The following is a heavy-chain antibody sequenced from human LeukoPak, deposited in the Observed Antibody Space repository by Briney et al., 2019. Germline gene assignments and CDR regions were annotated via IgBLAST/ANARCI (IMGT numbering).Heavy chain of an antibody. CDR2: ISSSSSYI. D-gene: IGHD2/OR15-2a*01. CDR1: GFTFSSYS. CDR3: AKLGVWAFYYFDY. J-gene: IGHJ4*02. V-gene: IGHV3-21*04. Sequence: PGGSLRLSCAASGFTFSSYSMNWVRQAPGKGLEWVSSISSSSSYIYYADSVKGRFTISRDNAKNSLYLQMNSLRAEDTAVYFCAKLGVWAFYYFDYWGQGALVTVSS.